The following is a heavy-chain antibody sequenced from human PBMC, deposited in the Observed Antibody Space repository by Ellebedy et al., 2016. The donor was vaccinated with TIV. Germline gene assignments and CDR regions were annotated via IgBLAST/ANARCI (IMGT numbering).Heavy chain of an antibody. J-gene: IGHJ4*02. D-gene: IGHD3-16*01. Sequence: GESLKISCAAAGFTFSNYWMHWVRQAPGKGLVWGSRIYNDGSSTSYADSVEGRFTISRDNPKNTVYLQMNSLRVEDTAVYYCVRDGSYDYGDYWGQGTVVTVSS. V-gene: IGHV3-74*01. CDR3: VRDGSYDYGDY. CDR1: GFTFSNYW. CDR2: IYNDGSST.